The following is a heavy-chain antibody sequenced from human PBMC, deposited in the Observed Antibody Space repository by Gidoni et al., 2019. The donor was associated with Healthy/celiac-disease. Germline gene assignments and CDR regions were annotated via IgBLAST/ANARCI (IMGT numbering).Heavy chain of an antibody. J-gene: IGHJ4*02. CDR1: GGSFSGYY. Sequence: QVQLQQWGAGLLKPSETLSLTCAVYGGSFSGYYWSWIRQPPGKGLEWIGEINHSGSTNYNPSLKSRVTISVDTSKNQFSLKLSSVTAADTAVYYCARGDSGSSIDYWGQGTLVTVSS. CDR2: INHSGST. V-gene: IGHV4-34*01. CDR3: ARGDSGSSIDY. D-gene: IGHD1-26*01.